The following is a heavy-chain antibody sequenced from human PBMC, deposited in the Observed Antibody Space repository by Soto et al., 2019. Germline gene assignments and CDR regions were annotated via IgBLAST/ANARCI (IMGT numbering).Heavy chain of an antibody. CDR1: GYSFTSYW. CDR2: IDPSDSYT. CDR3: ARLKATTGFYYYHGMEV. V-gene: IGHV5-10-1*01. Sequence: GESLKISCKGSGYSFTSYWISWVRQMPGKGLEWMGRIDPSDSYTNYSPSFQGHVTISADKSISTAYLQWSSLKASDTALYYCARLKATTGFYYYHGMEVWRQGNTVTVCS. D-gene: IGHD5-12*01. J-gene: IGHJ6*02.